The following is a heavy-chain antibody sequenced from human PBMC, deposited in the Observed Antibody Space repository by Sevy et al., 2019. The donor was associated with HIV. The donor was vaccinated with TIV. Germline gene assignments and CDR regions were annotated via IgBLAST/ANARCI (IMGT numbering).Heavy chain of an antibody. V-gene: IGHV3-74*01. J-gene: IGHJ3*02. CDR3: ARGAASGWQGDTFDI. D-gene: IGHD6-19*01. CDR2: VNNDGSGT. Sequence: GGSLRLSCAASGFTFSSYWMHWVRQAPGQGLVWVSRVNNDGSGTIYADSVKGRFTISRDNAKNTVYLVMDSLRADDTAVYYCARGAASGWQGDTFDIWGQGTMVTVSS. CDR1: GFTFSSYW.